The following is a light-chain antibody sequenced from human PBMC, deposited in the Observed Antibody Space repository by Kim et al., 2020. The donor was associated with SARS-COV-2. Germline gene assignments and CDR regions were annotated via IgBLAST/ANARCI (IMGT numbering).Light chain of an antibody. CDR2: GAS. Sequence: EIVLTQSPGTLSLSPGERATLSCRASQSVRGRYLAWYQQKPGQAPRLLIYGASNRATGIPDRFSGIGSGTDFTLTISRLEPEDFAVYYGQQYSSAPDNFGQGTKLEI. CDR3: QQYSSAPDN. CDR1: QSVRGRY. J-gene: IGKJ2*01. V-gene: IGKV3-20*01.